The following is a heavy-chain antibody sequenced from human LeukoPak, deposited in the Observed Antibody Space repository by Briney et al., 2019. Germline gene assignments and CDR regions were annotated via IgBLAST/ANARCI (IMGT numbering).Heavy chain of an antibody. J-gene: IGHJ6*03. CDR3: AGGYNYSYYYYMDV. CDR1: GGSISSYY. D-gene: IGHD1-1*01. CDR2: IHYSGST. Sequence: PSETLSLTCTVSGGSISSYYWSWIRQPPGKGLEWIGYIHYSGSTNYNPSLKSRVTISVDTSKNQFSLKLSSVTAADTAVYYCAGGYNYSYYYYMDVWGEGTTVTVSS. V-gene: IGHV4-59*01.